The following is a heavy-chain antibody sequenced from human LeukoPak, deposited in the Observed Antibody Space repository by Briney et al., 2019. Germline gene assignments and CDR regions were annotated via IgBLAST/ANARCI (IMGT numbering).Heavy chain of an antibody. CDR3: ARGGTTVPAAIRKCFDY. D-gene: IGHD2-2*02. Sequence: PSETLSLTCAVYGGSFSGYYWSWIRQPPGKGLEWIGEINHSGGTNYNPSLKSRVTISVDTSKNQFSLKLSSVTAADTAVYYCARGGTTVPAAIRKCFDYWGQGTLVTVSS. CDR2: INHSGGT. CDR1: GGSFSGYY. V-gene: IGHV4-34*01. J-gene: IGHJ4*02.